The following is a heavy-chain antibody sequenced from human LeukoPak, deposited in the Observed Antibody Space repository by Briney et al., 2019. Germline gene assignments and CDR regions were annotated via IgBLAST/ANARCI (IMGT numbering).Heavy chain of an antibody. CDR3: AKDRGRYYDSSGYYWGYYFDS. Sequence: GGSLRLSCAASGFTFSSYVVNWVRQAPGKGLEWVSAISGSGGSTYYADSVKGRFTISRDNSKNTLYLQMSSLRAEDMAVYYCAKDRGRYYDSSGYYWGYYFDSWGQGILVTVST. D-gene: IGHD3-22*01. CDR1: GFTFSSYV. CDR2: ISGSGGST. J-gene: IGHJ4*02. V-gene: IGHV3-23*01.